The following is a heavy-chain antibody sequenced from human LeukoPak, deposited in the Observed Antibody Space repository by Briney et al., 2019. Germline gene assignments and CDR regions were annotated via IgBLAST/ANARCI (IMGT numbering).Heavy chain of an antibody. Sequence: SETLSLTCTVSGYSVNYDYWSWIRHPPGKGLQWIGYIYNSGTIYNPSLKNRVTISLDTSKNQFSLKVSSVTAADTAVYYCARVDPNGYSDYWGQGTLVTVSS. V-gene: IGHV4-59*02. D-gene: IGHD2-8*01. CDR1: GYSVNYDY. CDR3: ARVDPNGYSDY. J-gene: IGHJ4*02. CDR2: IYNSGT.